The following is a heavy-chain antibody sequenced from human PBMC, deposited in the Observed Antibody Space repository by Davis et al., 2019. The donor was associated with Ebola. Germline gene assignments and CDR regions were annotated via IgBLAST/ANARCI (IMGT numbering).Heavy chain of an antibody. CDR3: ASWEYFSSSWGH. CDR1: GGSTTSSSYY. D-gene: IGHD2-2*01. J-gene: IGHJ4*02. CDR2: IYYSGST. V-gene: IGHV4-39*01. Sequence: PSETLSLTCTVSGGSTTSSSYYWGWIRQPPGKGLEWIGSIYYSGSTYYDPSLKSRVTVSLDTSKNQFSLKVTSVTAADTAVYYCASWEYFSSSWGHWGQGTLVTVSS.